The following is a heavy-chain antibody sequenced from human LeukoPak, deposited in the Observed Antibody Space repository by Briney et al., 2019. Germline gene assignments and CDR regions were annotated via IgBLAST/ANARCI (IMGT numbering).Heavy chain of an antibody. V-gene: IGHV3-30-3*01. D-gene: IGHD2-2*01. CDR2: ISYDGSNK. J-gene: IGHJ3*02. CDR3: AREGYCSSTSCLMNDAFDI. CDR1: GFIFGNHA. Sequence: GGSLRLSCAASGFIFGNHAMHWVRQAPGKGLEWVAVISYDGSNKYYADSVKGRFTISRDNSKNTLYLQMNSLRAEDTAVYYCAREGYCSSTSCLMNDAFDIWGQGTMVTVSS.